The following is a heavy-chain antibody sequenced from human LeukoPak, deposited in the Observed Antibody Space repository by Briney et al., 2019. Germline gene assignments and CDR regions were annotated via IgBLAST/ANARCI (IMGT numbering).Heavy chain of an antibody. CDR1: GYTFTDYY. CDR2: ITPSSGGT. Sequence: ASVKVSCKASGYTFTDYYIHWVRQAPGQGLEWIGWITPSSGGTTYAQRFQGRVTMTRDTSISIVYKELSRLRTDDTAVYYCARGTAPVLQYLDWLYMDVWGEGTTVTVSS. V-gene: IGHV1-2*02. CDR3: ARGTAPVLQYLDWLYMDV. J-gene: IGHJ6*03. D-gene: IGHD3-9*01.